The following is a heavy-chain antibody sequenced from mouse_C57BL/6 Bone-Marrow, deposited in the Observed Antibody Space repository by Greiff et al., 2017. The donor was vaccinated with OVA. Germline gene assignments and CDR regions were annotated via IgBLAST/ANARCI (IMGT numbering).Heavy chain of an antibody. V-gene: IGHV1-53*01. D-gene: IGHD1-1*01. CDR2: INPSNGGT. CDR1: GYTFTSYW. J-gene: IGHJ3*01. Sequence: QVQLQQPGTELVKPGASVKLSCKASGYTFTSYWMHWVKQRPGQGLEWIGNINPSNGGTNYNEKFKSKATLTVDKSSSTAYMQRSSLTSDDAAVYYGARTSVVGGGPWGQGTLVTVSA. CDR3: ARTSVVGGGP.